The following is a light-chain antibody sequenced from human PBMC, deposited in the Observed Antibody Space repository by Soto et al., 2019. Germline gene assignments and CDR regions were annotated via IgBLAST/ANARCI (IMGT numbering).Light chain of an antibody. J-gene: IGKJ4*01. Sequence: EIVLTQSPATLSLSPGERATLSCRASQSLSTSLAWYQQKPGQAPRLLIYDASNRATGIAARFSGSGSGTDFTLSISSLELEDSAVYYCQHRSNWPLTFGGGTKVEIK. CDR3: QHRSNWPLT. CDR1: QSLSTS. CDR2: DAS. V-gene: IGKV3-11*01.